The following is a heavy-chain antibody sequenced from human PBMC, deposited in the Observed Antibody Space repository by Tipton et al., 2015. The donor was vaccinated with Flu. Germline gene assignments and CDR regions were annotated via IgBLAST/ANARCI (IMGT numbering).Heavy chain of an antibody. J-gene: IGHJ4*02. D-gene: IGHD6-19*01. CDR1: GFTFSSYE. CDR3: AKDGWDASGWYPFDY. V-gene: IGHV3-48*03. CDR2: IRSSGTTV. Sequence: QLVQSGGGLAQPGGSLRLSCAASGFTFSSYEMNWVRQAPGKGLEWVSYIRSSGTTVYYADSVKGRFTISRDNAKNSLYLAINSLRTEDTAVYYCAKDGWDASGWYPFDYWGQGTLVTVSS.